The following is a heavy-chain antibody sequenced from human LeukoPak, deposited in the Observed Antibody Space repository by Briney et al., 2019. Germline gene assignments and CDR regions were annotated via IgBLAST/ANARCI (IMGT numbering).Heavy chain of an antibody. V-gene: IGHV3-23*01. CDR1: GFTFSSYA. Sequence: GGSLRLSCTASGFTFSSYAMSWVRQAPGKGLEWVSGISGSGVNTYYADSVKGRFTISRDKSKNTLYLQMNSLRAEDTAVYYCATYYDSSGYYRAHWGQGTLVTVSS. J-gene: IGHJ4*02. D-gene: IGHD3-22*01. CDR2: ISGSGVNT. CDR3: ATYYDSSGYYRAH.